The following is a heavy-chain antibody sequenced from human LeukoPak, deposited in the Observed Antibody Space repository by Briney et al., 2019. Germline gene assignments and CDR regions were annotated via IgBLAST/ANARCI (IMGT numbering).Heavy chain of an antibody. J-gene: IGHJ4*02. D-gene: IGHD2/OR15-2a*01. CDR1: GYTFTSYG. CDR2: ISAYNGNT. CDR3: ARDSDKNIDY. Sequence: ASVKVSCKASGYTFTSYGISWVRQAPGQGLEWMGWISAYNGNTNYAQKLQGRVTMTRDTSTSTVYMELSSLRSEDTAVYYCARDSDKNIDYWGQGTLVTVSS. V-gene: IGHV1-18*01.